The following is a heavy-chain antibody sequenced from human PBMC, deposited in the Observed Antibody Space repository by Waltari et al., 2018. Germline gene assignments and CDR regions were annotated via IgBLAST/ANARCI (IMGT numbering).Heavy chain of an antibody. J-gene: IGHJ2*01. CDR3: AREIRSYGSSWYFDL. Sequence: EVQLVASGGGLIQPGGSLRLSCAASGFTVSSNYMSWVRQAPGKGLEWVSVIYSGGSTYYADSVKGRFTISRDNSKNTLYLQMNSLRAEDTAVYYCAREIRSYGSSWYFDLWGRGTLVTVSS. D-gene: IGHD5-18*01. CDR1: GFTVSSNY. V-gene: IGHV3-53*01. CDR2: IYSGGST.